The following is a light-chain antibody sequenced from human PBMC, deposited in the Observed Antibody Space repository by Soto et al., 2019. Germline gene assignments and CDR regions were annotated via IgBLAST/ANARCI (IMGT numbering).Light chain of an antibody. J-gene: IGKJ3*01. CDR3: QQYHSYSFT. Sequence: DIQMTQSPSILAASVGDRVTISCRASQNIDTFLAWYQHKPGKAPKLLIYNASVLETEVPSRFSGSGSGTEFTLTIGSLQPDDFATYYCQQYHSYSFTFGPGTKVDVK. CDR1: QNIDTF. CDR2: NAS. V-gene: IGKV1-5*03.